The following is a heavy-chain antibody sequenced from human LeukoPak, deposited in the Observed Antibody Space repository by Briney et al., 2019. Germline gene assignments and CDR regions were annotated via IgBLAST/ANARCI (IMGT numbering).Heavy chain of an antibody. D-gene: IGHD3-22*01. CDR1: GYTLTSYY. Sequence: ASVKVSCKASGYTLTSYYMHWVRQAPGQGLEWMGIINPSGGSTSYAQRFQGRVTMTRDTSTSTVYMELSSLRSEDTAVYYCARVSYYYDSSGYFFDYWGQGTLVTVSS. V-gene: IGHV1-46*01. CDR2: INPSGGST. J-gene: IGHJ4*02. CDR3: ARVSYYYDSSGYFFDY.